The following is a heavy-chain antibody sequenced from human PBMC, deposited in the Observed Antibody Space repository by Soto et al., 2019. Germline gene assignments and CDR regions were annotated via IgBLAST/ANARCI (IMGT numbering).Heavy chain of an antibody. J-gene: IGHJ1*01. CDR3: GREENCSGGTCYSEYFHR. D-gene: IGHD2-15*01. CDR1: GYLFTAYS. V-gene: IGHV1-46*01. Sequence: ASVKVSCKASGYLFTAYSMHWVRLAPGQGLEWMGVVNPSGGSTKYAQNFQGRVTMTRDTSTTTIYMELSSLRSDDTAIYYCGREENCSGGTCYSEYFHRWGQGTLVTVSS. CDR2: VNPSGGST.